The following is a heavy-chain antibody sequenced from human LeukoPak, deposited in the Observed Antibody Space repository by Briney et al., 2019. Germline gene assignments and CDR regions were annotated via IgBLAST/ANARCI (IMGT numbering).Heavy chain of an antibody. CDR1: GGSISSSSYY. D-gene: IGHD3-22*01. Sequence: SETLSLTCTVSGGSISSSSYYWGWIRQPPGKGLEWIGSIYYSGSTYYTPSLKSRVTISVDTSKNQFSLKLSSVTAADTAVYYCARHQAGVVITTAFDIWGQGTMVTVSS. J-gene: IGHJ3*02. V-gene: IGHV4-39*01. CDR3: ARHQAGVVITTAFDI. CDR2: IYYSGST.